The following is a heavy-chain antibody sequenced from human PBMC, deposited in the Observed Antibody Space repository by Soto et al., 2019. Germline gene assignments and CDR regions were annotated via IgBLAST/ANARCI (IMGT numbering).Heavy chain of an antibody. V-gene: IGHV3-73*02. CDR3: TVTTVTTLYYYAMDV. J-gene: IGHJ6*02. CDR1: GFTFSGSA. CDR2: IGSKTNNYAT. D-gene: IGHD4-17*01. Sequence: EVQLVESGGGLVQPGGSLKLSCAASGFTFSGSAMHWVRQASGKGLEWVGRIGSKTNNYATAYAAPVKGRFTISRDDSKNTAYLHTNTMKIEDRAVYYCTVTTVTTLYYYAMDVGGQGTTVTVSS.